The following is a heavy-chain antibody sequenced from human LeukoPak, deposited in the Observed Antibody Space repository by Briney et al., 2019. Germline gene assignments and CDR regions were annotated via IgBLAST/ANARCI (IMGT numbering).Heavy chain of an antibody. Sequence: TVGCLRLSCAASGFTFSSYWMHWVRQAPGKGLVWVSRINTDGSSTSYADSVKGRFTISRDNAKNTLYLQMNSLRAEDTAVYHCARGWELLPPDYWGQGTLVTVSS. CDR2: INTDGSST. CDR1: GFTFSSYW. CDR3: ARGWELLPPDY. V-gene: IGHV3-74*01. J-gene: IGHJ4*02. D-gene: IGHD1-26*01.